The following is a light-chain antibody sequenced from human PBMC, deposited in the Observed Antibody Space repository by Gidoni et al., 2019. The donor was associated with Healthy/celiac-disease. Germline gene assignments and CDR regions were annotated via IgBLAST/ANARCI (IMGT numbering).Light chain of an antibody. CDR2: DVS. V-gene: IGLV2-14*01. CDR1: SSDVGGYNY. Sequence: QSALTQPASVSGSPGQSITISCTGTSSDVGGYNYVYWDQQHPGKAPKLMIYDVSNRPSWVTNRFSGSKSGSTASLTMSGLQAEDEAHYYCSSYTSSSTRVFGTWTKVTVL. CDR3: SSYTSSSTRV. J-gene: IGLJ1*01.